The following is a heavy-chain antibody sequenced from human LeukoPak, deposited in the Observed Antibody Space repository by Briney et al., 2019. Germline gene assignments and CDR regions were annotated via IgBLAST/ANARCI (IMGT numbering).Heavy chain of an antibody. Sequence: ASVKVSCKASGYTFTCYDIHWVRQTTGQGLEWMGWMNPNSGNTGYAQKFQGRVSMTRNTSTSTAYMELSSLRSEDTAVYYCARQISGYTTYYYYYGTDVWGQGTTVTVSS. D-gene: IGHD3-22*01. CDR1: GYTFTCYD. J-gene: IGHJ6*02. V-gene: IGHV1-8*01. CDR2: MNPNSGNT. CDR3: ARQISGYTTYYYYYGTDV.